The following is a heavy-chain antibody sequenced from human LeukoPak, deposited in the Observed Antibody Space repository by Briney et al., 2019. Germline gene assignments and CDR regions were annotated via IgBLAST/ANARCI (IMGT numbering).Heavy chain of an antibody. CDR3: ARAPYSKSLAFDI. J-gene: IGHJ3*02. V-gene: IGHV3-7*04. D-gene: IGHD4-11*01. CDR1: GFTFSSYC. Sequence: GGSLRLSCAASGFTFSSYCMSWVRQAPGKGPEWVANIKQDGSDTYNVDSVRGRFTISRDNAKNSLYLQMNSLRVEDTAVYYCARAPYSKSLAFDIWGQGTIVTVSS. CDR2: IKQDGSDT.